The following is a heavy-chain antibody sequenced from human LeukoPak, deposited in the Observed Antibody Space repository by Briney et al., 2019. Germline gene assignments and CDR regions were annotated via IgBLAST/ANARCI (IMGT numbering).Heavy chain of an antibody. CDR2: ISGSGGST. CDR1: GFTFSSYG. D-gene: IGHD3-3*01. CDR3: AKLLHYDFWSGYPDAFDI. V-gene: IGHV3-23*01. J-gene: IGHJ3*02. Sequence: PGGSLRLSCAASGFTFSSYGMSWVRQAPGKGLEWVSAISGSGGSTYYADSVKGRFTISRDNSKNTLYLQMNSLRAEDTAVYYCAKLLHYDFWSGYPDAFDIWGQGTMVTVSS.